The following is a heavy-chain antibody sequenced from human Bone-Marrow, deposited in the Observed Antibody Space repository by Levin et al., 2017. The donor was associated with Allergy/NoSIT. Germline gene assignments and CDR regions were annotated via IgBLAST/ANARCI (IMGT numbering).Heavy chain of an antibody. V-gene: IGHV3-23*01. CDR1: GFNSRPYV. J-gene: IGHJ5*02. Sequence: GSLRLSCAASGFNSRPYVMTWVRPAPGKGLEWVSSISGSGTSTDYADSVKGRFTISRDNSKNTLYMQMNSLRADDTALYFCAKGGYYYDSRGKDNWFDPWGQGTLVTVSS. CDR2: ISGSGTST. D-gene: IGHD3-22*01. CDR3: AKGGYYYDSRGKDNWFDP.